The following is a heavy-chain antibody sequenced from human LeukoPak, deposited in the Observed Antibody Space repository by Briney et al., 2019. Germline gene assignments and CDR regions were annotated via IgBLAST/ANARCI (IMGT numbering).Heavy chain of an antibody. CDR1: GFSFSSYS. CDR3: ARPSFVTGSYYPL. Sequence: PGGSLRLSCAASGFSFSSYSMNWVRQAPGKGLEWVSSISSTSRSSYIFYAESVKGRFTISRDNTKNSLFLQMNSLVAEDTAVYYCARPSFVTGSYYPLWGQGTLVAVSS. CDR2: ISSTSRSSYI. J-gene: IGHJ4*02. D-gene: IGHD1-26*01. V-gene: IGHV3-21*01.